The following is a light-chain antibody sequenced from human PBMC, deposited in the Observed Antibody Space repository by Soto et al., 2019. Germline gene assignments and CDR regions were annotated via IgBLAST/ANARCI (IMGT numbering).Light chain of an antibody. Sequence: QSALTQPASVSGSPGQSITISCTGTSSDVGSYNLVSWYQQNPGKAPKLMIYEGSKRPSGVSNRFSGSKSGNTASLTISGLQAEDEADYYCCSYAGSLVVFGGGTKLTVL. CDR2: EGS. CDR3: CSYAGSLVV. J-gene: IGLJ2*01. CDR1: SSDVGSYNL. V-gene: IGLV2-23*01.